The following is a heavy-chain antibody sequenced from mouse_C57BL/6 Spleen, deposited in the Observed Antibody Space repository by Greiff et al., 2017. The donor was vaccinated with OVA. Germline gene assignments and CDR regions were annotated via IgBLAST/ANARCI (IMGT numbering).Heavy chain of an antibody. D-gene: IGHD2-4*01. CDR1: GYTFTSYW. CDR3: ARDDYDLDY. J-gene: IGHJ2*01. Sequence: VKLQQPGAELVRPGSSVKLSCKASGYTFTSYWMHWVKQRPIQGLEWIGNIDPSDSETHYNQKFKDKATLTVDKSSSTAYMQLSSLTSEDSAVYYCARDDYDLDYWGQGTTLTVSS. CDR2: IDPSDSET. V-gene: IGHV1-52*01.